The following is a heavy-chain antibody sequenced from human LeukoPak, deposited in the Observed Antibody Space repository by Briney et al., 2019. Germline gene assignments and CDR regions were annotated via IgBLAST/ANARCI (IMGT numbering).Heavy chain of an antibody. Sequence: SETLSLTCTVSGGSISSSSYYWGWIRQPPGKGLEWIGSIYYSGSTYYNPSLKSRVTISVDTSKNQFSLKLSSVTAADTAVYYCARRGKSGSYPYYFDYWGQGTLVTVSS. V-gene: IGHV4-39*07. D-gene: IGHD1-26*01. J-gene: IGHJ4*02. CDR3: ARRGKSGSYPYYFDY. CDR2: IYYSGST. CDR1: GGSISSSSYY.